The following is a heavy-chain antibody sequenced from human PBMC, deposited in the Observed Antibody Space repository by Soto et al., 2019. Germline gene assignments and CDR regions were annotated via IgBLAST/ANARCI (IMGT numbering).Heavy chain of an antibody. CDR2: ISGSGGST. V-gene: IGHV3-23*01. Sequence: PGGSLRLSCAASGFTFSSYAMSWVRQAPGEGLEWVSAISGSGGSTYYADSVKGRFTISRDNSKNTLYLQMNSLRAEDTAVYYCAKDRSIAVAGPLGYWGQGTLVTVSS. CDR3: AKDRSIAVAGPLGY. J-gene: IGHJ4*02. D-gene: IGHD6-19*01. CDR1: GFTFSSYA.